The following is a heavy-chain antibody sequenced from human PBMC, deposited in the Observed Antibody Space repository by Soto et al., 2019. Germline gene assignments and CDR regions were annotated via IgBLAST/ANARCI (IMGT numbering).Heavy chain of an antibody. V-gene: IGHV3-23*01. CDR3: AKDLLMITFGGVIAHFDC. CDR2: ISGGGDST. D-gene: IGHD3-16*02. Sequence: GGSLRLSCAASGFTFSYYAMSWVRQAPGKGLEWVSGISGGGDSTYYADSVKGRFTISRDNTKNTLYLQMNSLTAEDTAVYYCAKDLLMITFGGVIAHFDCWGQGTLVTVSS. CDR1: GFTFSYYA. J-gene: IGHJ4*02.